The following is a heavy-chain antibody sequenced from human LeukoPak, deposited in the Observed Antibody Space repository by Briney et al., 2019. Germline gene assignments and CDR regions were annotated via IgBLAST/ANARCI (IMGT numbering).Heavy chain of an antibody. Sequence: GGSLRLSSIASGFTSRNYWMSWVPHAPGKGLEWVASIKEDGSDKYYVDSVKGRFTISRDNTKNSLFVQMSSLRAEDTAVYYCARLKDAVTIFDCWGQGILVTVSS. CDR1: GFTSRNYW. D-gene: IGHD4-17*01. CDR3: ARLKDAVTIFDC. V-gene: IGHV3-7*01. CDR2: IKEDGSDK. J-gene: IGHJ5*01.